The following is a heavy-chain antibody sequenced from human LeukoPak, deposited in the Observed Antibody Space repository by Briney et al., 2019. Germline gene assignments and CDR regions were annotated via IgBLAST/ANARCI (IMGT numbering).Heavy chain of an antibody. Sequence: SGPALVKPTQTLTLTCTFSGFSLSTSGMCVSWIRQPPGKALEWLARIDWDDDKYYSTSLKTRLTISKDTSKNQVVLTMTNMDPVDTATYYCARTYYDFWSGYPTYYYYYMDVWGKGTTDTVSS. CDR3: ARTYYDFWSGYPTYYYYYMDV. V-gene: IGHV2-70*11. CDR1: GFSLSTSGMC. CDR2: IDWDDDK. D-gene: IGHD3-3*01. J-gene: IGHJ6*03.